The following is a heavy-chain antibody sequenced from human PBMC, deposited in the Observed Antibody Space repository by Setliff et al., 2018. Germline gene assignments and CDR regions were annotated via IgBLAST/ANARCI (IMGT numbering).Heavy chain of an antibody. J-gene: IGHJ3*02. CDR2: IYYSGST. CDR3: AGLLVATIRHDAFDI. CDR1: GGSISSGSFY. D-gene: IGHD5-12*01. Sequence: PSETLSLTCTVSGGSISSGSFYWSWIRQPAGKGLEWIGSIYYSGSTYYNPSLKSRVTISVDTSKNQFSLKLSSVTAADTAVYYCAGLLVATIRHDAFDIWGQGTMVTVSS. V-gene: IGHV4-39*01.